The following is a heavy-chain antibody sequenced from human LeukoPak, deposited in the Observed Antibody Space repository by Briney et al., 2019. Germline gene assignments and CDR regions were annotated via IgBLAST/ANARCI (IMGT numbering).Heavy chain of an antibody. D-gene: IGHD4/OR15-4a*01. CDR2: INSDGSFT. V-gene: IGHV3-74*01. CDR3: ARVQVLGTYDWFDP. CDR1: EFIFSNYW. Sequence: GGSLRLSCAASEFIFSNYWMHWVRQAPGKGLEWVSRINSDGSFTSYADSVKGRFTISRDNAKNTLYLQMNSLRAEDTAIYYCARVQVLGTYDWFDPWGQGTLVTVSS. J-gene: IGHJ5*02.